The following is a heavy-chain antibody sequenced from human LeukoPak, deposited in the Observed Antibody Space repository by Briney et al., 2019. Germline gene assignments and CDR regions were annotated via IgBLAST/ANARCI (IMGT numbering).Heavy chain of an antibody. CDR2: ISSRGDT. Sequence: PSETLSLTCIVSGGSITNYYWSWIRQPAGKGLKWIGRISSRGDTNYNPSLKSRVIMSVDTSKNQFSLKLHSLTAADTAVYYCAREYGDFDYWGRGTLVTVSS. CDR3: AREYGDFDY. D-gene: IGHD4-17*01. V-gene: IGHV4-4*07. J-gene: IGHJ4*02. CDR1: GGSITNYY.